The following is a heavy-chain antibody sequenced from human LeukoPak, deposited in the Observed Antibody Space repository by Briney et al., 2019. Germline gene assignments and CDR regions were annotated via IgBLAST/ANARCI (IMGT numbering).Heavy chain of an antibody. J-gene: IGHJ4*02. D-gene: IGHD3-10*01. CDR1: GGSFSGYY. CDR2: TNHSGST. CDR3: ARRGSWFGYYFDY. Sequence: SETLSLTCAVYGGSFSGYYWSWIRQPPGNGLEWIGETNHSGSTNYNPSLKSRVTISVDTSKNQFRLKLSSVTAADTAVYYCARRGSWFGYYFDYWGEGTLVTVSS. V-gene: IGHV4-34*01.